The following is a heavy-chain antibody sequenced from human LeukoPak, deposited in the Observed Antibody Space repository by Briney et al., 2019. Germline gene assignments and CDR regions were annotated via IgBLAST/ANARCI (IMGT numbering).Heavy chain of an antibody. CDR2: IYYSGST. Sequence: SETLSLTCTVSGGSISSSSYSWGCIRQPPGKGLEWIGSIYYSGSTYYNPSLKSRVTISVDTSKNQLSLKLRSVTAADTAVYYCASGEPSRYDAIAVWGQGTTVTVSS. CDR3: ASGEPSRYDAIAV. CDR1: GGSISSSSYS. V-gene: IGHV4-39*01. D-gene: IGHD1-14*01. J-gene: IGHJ3*01.